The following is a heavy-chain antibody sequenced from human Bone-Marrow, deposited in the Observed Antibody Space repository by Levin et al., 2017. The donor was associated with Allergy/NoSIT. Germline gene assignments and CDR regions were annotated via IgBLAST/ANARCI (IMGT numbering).Heavy chain of an antibody. J-gene: IGHJ6*02. CDR3: ARDEGAYYDGTDYYQRYYNCCPMDI. CDR1: GFTFRRYS. V-gene: IGHV3-48*01. D-gene: IGHD3-22*01. Sequence: RSGGSLRLSCTASGFTFRRYSMNWVRQAPGKGLEWISYISSGSTNTYYADSVRGRFTISRDDAKNSLYLQMNSLRTDDTAVYYCARDEGAYYDGTDYYQRYYNCCPMDIWGQGTTVTVS. CDR2: ISSGSTNT.